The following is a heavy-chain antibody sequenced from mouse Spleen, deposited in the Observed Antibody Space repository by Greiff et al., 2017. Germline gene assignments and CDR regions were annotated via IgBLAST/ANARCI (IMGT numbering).Heavy chain of an antibody. J-gene: IGHJ2*01. CDR3: ARSTTALDY. D-gene: IGHD1-2*01. CDR2: IDPSNGDS. Sequence: QVQLQQPGAELVKPGASVKLSCKASGYIFTNYWMHWVMQRPGRGLEWIGWIDPSNGDSKYNEKFKNKATLTVDKPSSAAYMHLNSQTSEDSAVYYCARSTTALDYWGQGTTLTVSS. V-gene: IGHV1-72*01. CDR1: GYIFTNYW.